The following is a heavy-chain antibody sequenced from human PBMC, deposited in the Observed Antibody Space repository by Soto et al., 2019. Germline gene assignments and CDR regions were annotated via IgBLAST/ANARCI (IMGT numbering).Heavy chain of an antibody. Sequence: ISCEASGYTLTTDWIGWVRQMPGKGLEWMGIIYPGNSNIKYGPSFQGQVAISADKSITTAYLQWSSLKASDTAMYYCARLGPLGITIDYWGQGVLVTVSS. CDR1: GYTLTTDW. CDR3: ARLGPLGITIDY. J-gene: IGHJ4*02. CDR2: IYPGNSNI. V-gene: IGHV5-51*01. D-gene: IGHD1-26*01.